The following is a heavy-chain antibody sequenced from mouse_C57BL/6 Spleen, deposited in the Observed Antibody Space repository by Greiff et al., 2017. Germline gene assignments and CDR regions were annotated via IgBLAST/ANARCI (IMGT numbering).Heavy chain of an antibody. J-gene: IGHJ4*01. Sequence: VQLQQPGAELVKPGASVKMSCKASGYTFTSYWITWVKQRPGQGLEWIGDIYPGTGGTNYNEKFKSKATLTVDTSSSTADMQLSSLTSEDSAVXYCARGIYDGNYAMDYWGQGTSVTVSS. CDR3: ARGIYDGNYAMDY. CDR1: GYTFTSYW. V-gene: IGHV1-55*01. D-gene: IGHD2-1*01. CDR2: IYPGTGGT.